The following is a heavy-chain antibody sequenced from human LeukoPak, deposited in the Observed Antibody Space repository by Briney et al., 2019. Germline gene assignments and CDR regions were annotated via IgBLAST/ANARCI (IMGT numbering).Heavy chain of an antibody. D-gene: IGHD3-22*01. CDR2: ISSSSSYI. V-gene: IGHV3-21*01. J-gene: IGHJ4*02. Sequence: GGSLRLSCAASGFTFSSYSMNWVRQAPGKGLEWVSSISSSSSYIYYADSVKGRFTISRDNAKNSLYLQMNSLRAEDTAVYYCARDMGYYDSSGSFDYWGLGTLVTVSS. CDR1: GFTFSSYS. CDR3: ARDMGYYDSSGSFDY.